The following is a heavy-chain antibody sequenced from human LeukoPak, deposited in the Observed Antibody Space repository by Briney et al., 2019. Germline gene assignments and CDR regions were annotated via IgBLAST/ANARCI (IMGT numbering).Heavy chain of an antibody. CDR3: AKDVTGTGAFDI. J-gene: IGHJ3*02. CDR1: GFTFSSYA. D-gene: IGHD1-7*01. V-gene: IGHV3-23*01. Sequence: GGSLRLSCAASGFTFSSYAMSWVRQAPGRGLEWVSAISGAAGSTYYADSVRGRFTISRDNAKNSLYLQMNSLRAEDTALYYCAKDVTGTGAFDIWGQGTMVTVSS. CDR2: ISGAAGST.